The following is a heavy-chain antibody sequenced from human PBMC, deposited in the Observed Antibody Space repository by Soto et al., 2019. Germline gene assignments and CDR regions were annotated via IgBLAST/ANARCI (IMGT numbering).Heavy chain of an antibody. Sequence: EVQLVESGGGLVQPGGSLRLSCAASGFTFSSYWMSWVRQAPGKGLEWVANIKQDGSEKYYVDSVKGRCPISRDNAKNSLYLQMNSLRAADTAVYYCARDPSIVVVTAKTYYDYGMDVWGQGTTVTVSS. J-gene: IGHJ6*02. D-gene: IGHD2-21*02. V-gene: IGHV3-7*01. CDR2: IKQDGSEK. CDR1: GFTFSSYW. CDR3: ARDPSIVVVTAKTYYDYGMDV.